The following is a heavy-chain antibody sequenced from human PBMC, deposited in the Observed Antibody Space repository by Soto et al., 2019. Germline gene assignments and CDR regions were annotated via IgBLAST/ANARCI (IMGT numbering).Heavy chain of an antibody. CDR2: IFYNGGT. CDR3: ARHVHNDYGDPNWFDP. V-gene: IGHV4-39*01. Sequence: QLQLKESGPGLVKPSETLSLTCSVSGGSISSSDSYWGWVRQPPGTGLEWIGSIFYNGGTFHNPSIKSRVSMSVDTSNHQFSLKLTSVTAADTAVYYCARHVHNDYGDPNWFDPWGQGILVTVSS. CDR1: GGSISSSDSY. J-gene: IGHJ5*02. D-gene: IGHD4-17*01.